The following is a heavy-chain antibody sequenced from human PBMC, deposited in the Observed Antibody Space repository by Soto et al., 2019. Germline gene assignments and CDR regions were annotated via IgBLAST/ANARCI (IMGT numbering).Heavy chain of an antibody. CDR1: GFRFDDYN. CDR2: ITWNGGNT. V-gene: IGHV3-43*01. D-gene: IGHD3-3*01. CDR3: ARETLSFGSALDV. Sequence: GGSLRLSCAASGFRFDDYNIHWVRQAPGKGLEWVSLITWNGGNTYYADSVKGRFTISRDGTTKSVSLQMTSLKTEDTGLHYCARETLSFGSALDVWGQGTTVTVSS. J-gene: IGHJ6*02.